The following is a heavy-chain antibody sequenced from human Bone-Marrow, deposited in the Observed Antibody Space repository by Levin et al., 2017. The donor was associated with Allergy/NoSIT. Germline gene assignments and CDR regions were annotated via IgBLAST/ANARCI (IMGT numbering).Heavy chain of an antibody. CDR1: KFTFSSNY. Sequence: GGSLRLSCAASKFTFSSNYMTWFRQAPGKGLEWVSVIYSDGRASYADSVTGRFTISRDSSENTLYLLMNNLRVEDTAVYYCATYGGDPLSDGCWGRGTLVTVSS. V-gene: IGHV3-53*01. CDR3: ATYGGDPLSDGC. J-gene: IGHJ1*01. D-gene: IGHD4-23*01. CDR2: IYSDGRA.